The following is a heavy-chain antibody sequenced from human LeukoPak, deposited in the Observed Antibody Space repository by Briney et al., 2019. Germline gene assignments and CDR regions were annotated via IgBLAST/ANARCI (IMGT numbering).Heavy chain of an antibody. CDR3: AFVGGYSGGNNILDI. D-gene: IGHD1-26*01. CDR2: IYSGGST. Sequence: GGSLRLSCAASGFSVGSNYMTWVRQAPGKGLEWVSLIYSGGSTYYADSVKGRFTISRDNSKNTLYLQMNSLKTEDTAVYYCAFVGGYSGGNNILDIWGQGTMVSVSS. V-gene: IGHV3-66*01. CDR1: GFSVGSNY. J-gene: IGHJ3*02.